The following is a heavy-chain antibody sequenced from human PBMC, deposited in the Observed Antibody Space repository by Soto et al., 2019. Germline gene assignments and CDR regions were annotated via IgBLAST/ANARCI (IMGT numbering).Heavy chain of an antibody. Sequence: QVQLVQSGAELKKPGSSVKVSCEASGGSFTSYSFTWVRQAPGQGLEWMGRIIPIQGKANYALKFQDRVTITPDRSTRTVYMELTSLTPEDTAVYFSAKSLLFVDHGYMDVWGKGTTVTVS. J-gene: IGHJ6*03. CDR3: AKSLLFVDHGYMDV. CDR1: GGSFTSYS. D-gene: IGHD2-21*01. CDR2: IIPIQGKA. V-gene: IGHV1-69*02.